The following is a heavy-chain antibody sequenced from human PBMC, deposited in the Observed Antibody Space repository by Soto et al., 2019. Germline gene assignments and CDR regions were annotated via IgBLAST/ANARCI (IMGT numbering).Heavy chain of an antibody. V-gene: IGHV3-11*01. CDR3: XRDGVSSWLSKRNWFDP. Sequence: PGGSLRLSCAASGFTFSYYYMSWIRQAPGKGLEWVSYISSSGSTIYYADSVKGRFTISRDNAKNSLYLQMNSLRAEDTAVYYCXRDGVSSWLSKRNWFDPWGQGTLVTVSS. CDR2: ISSSGSTI. D-gene: IGHD3-9*01. J-gene: IGHJ5*02. CDR1: GFTFSYYY.